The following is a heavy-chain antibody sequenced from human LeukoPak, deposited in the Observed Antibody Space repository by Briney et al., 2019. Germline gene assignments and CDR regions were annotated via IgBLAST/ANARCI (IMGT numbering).Heavy chain of an antibody. V-gene: IGHV4-39*01. Sequence: SETLSLTCTVSGGSISSSRYYWGWIRQPPGKGLEWIGSIYYSGSTYYNPSLKSRVTISVDTSKNQFSLKLSSVTAADTAVYYCARQGGRAYYYGSGSYGSPYYFDYWGQGTLVTVSS. CDR3: ARQGGRAYYYGSGSYGSPYYFDY. J-gene: IGHJ4*02. D-gene: IGHD3-10*01. CDR1: GGSISSSRYY. CDR2: IYYSGST.